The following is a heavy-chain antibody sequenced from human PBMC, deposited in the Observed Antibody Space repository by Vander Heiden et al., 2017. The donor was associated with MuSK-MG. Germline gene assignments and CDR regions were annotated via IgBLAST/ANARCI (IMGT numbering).Heavy chain of an antibody. CDR2: ISSSSSYI. CDR1: GFTFGSHS. J-gene: IGHJ6*02. Sequence: EVQLVESGGGLVKPGGSRGLSCEASGFTFGSHSMNWVRQAPGKGLEWVSSISSSSSYIYYADSVKGRFTISRDNAKNALYLQMTRMRAEATAVYYSAIVVGPAALYGMDVWGQGTTVTVSS. V-gene: IGHV3-21*01. D-gene: IGHD2-2*01. CDR3: AIVVGPAALYGMDV.